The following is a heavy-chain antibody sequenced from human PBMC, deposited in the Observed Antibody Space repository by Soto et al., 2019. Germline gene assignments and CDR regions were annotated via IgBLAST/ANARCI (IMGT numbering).Heavy chain of an antibody. V-gene: IGHV1-69*13. J-gene: IGHJ3*02. CDR3: AREEPRITMIVVVPGAFDI. D-gene: IGHD3-22*01. CDR2: IIPIFGTA. CDR1: GGTFSSYA. Sequence: SVKVSCKASGGTFSSYAISWVRQAPGQGLEWMGGIIPIFGTANYAQKSQGRVTITADESTSTAYMELSSLRSEDTAVYYCAREEPRITMIVVVPGAFDIWGQGTMVTVSS.